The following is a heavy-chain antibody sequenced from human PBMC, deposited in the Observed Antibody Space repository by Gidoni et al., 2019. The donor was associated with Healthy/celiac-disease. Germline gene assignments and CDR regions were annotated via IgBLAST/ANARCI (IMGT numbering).Heavy chain of an antibody. D-gene: IGHD2-2*02. CDR3: AKDGVPGMGPAAIQGWFDP. V-gene: IGHV3-30*18. J-gene: IGHJ5*02. Sequence: QVQLVESGGGVVQPGRSLRLSCAASGFTFSSYGMHWVRQAPGKGLGWVAVISYDGSNKYYADSVKGRFTISRDNSKNTLYLQMNSLRAEDTAVYYCAKDGVPGMGPAAIQGWFDPWGQGTLVTVSS. CDR1: GFTFSSYG. CDR2: ISYDGSNK.